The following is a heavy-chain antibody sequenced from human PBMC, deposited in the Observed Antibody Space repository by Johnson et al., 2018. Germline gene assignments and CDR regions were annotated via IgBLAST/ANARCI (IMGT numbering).Heavy chain of an antibody. CDR3: ARSGGTVGAQVYYFGMDV. J-gene: IGHJ6*02. CDR2: MHPDSGNT. CDR1: GYTFISYE. V-gene: IGHV1-8*01. D-gene: IGHD1-26*01. Sequence: VQLVQSGAEVKKPGASVKVSCKASGYTFISYEINWVRLATGQGLEWMGRMHPDSGNTGFAQRFQGRVTMTRNTSISTAYMELSGLRSEDTAVYFCARSGGTVGAQVYYFGMDVWGQGTTVTVSS.